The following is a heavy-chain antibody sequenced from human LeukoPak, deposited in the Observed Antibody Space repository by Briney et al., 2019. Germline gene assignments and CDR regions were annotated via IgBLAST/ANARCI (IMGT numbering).Heavy chain of an antibody. CDR2: IYYWGST. J-gene: IGHJ3*02. D-gene: IGHD6-13*01. CDR3: ARDHSPIAAAGDAFDI. V-gene: IGHV4-39*07. Sequence: SETLSLTCTVSGGSISSSSYYWGWIRQPPGKGLEWIGSIYYWGSTYYNPSLKSRVTISVDTSNNQFSLKLSSVPAADTAVYYCARDHSPIAAAGDAFDIWGQGTMVTVSS. CDR1: GGSISSSSYY.